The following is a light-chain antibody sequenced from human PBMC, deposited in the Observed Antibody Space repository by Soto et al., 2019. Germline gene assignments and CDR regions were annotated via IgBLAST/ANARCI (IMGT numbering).Light chain of an antibody. CDR3: ATWDDSLSGVV. Sequence: QSVLTQPPSASGTPGQSVTISCSGSNSNIGNHFVYWHQQLPGMAPRLLIYKNGQRPSGIPDRFSGSKSGTSASLAISGLRSEDEADYYCATWDDSLSGVVFGGGTKLTVL. CDR2: KNG. V-gene: IGLV1-47*01. J-gene: IGLJ2*01. CDR1: NSNIGNHF.